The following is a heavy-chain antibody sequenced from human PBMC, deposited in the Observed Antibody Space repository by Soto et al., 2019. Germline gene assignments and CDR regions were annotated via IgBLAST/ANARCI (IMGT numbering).Heavy chain of an antibody. J-gene: IGHJ4*02. CDR3: AKWDIVVVPAALLDY. Sequence: EVQLLESGGGLVQPGGSLRLSCAASGFTFSNYAMSWVRQAPGKGLEWVSAISGSGGSTYYADSVKGRFTISRDNSKNPLYLQMNSLRAEDTAVYYCAKWDIVVVPAALLDYWGQGTLVTVSS. CDR1: GFTFSNYA. CDR2: ISGSGGST. V-gene: IGHV3-23*01. D-gene: IGHD2-2*01.